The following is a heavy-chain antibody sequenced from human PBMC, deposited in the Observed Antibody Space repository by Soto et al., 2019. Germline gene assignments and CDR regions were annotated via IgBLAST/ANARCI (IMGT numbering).Heavy chain of an antibody. CDR3: ARGDIIAGEYAGY. CDR1: GGSISSYY. CDR2: IYYSGST. Sequence: PSETLSLTCTVSGGSISSYYWSWIRQPPGKGLEWIGYIYYSGSTNYNPSLKSRVTISVDTSKNKFSLKLSSVTAADTAVYYCARGDIIAGEYAGYWGQGTMVTSPQ. V-gene: IGHV4-59*01. J-gene: IGHJ4*02. D-gene: IGHD2-21*01.